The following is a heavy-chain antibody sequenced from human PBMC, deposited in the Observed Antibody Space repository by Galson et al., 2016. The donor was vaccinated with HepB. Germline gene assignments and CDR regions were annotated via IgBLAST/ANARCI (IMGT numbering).Heavy chain of an antibody. CDR3: ARDNSGSRGPFAP. Sequence: SVKVSCKASGYIFSNYYIHWVRQAPGQGLEWMGRINPTGGSTSYAQKFQGRVTMTRDPSTSTVYMELRSLRSEETAGFFCARDNSGSRGPFAPWAREPWSPAPQ. V-gene: IGHV1-46*01. CDR2: INPTGGST. J-gene: IGHJ5*02. CDR1: GYIFSNYY. D-gene: IGHD1-26*01.